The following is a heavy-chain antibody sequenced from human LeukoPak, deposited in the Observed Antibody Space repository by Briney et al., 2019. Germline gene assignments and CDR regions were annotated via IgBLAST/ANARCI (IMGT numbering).Heavy chain of an antibody. D-gene: IGHD3/OR15-3a*01. J-gene: IGHJ4*02. CDR1: EFTVSSNY. Sequence: GGSLRLSCAASEFTVSSNYMSWVRQAPGKVLEWVSMIYRDGTTSYADSVKGRFTISRDNSRNTLYLQMNILRAEDTAVYYCAGAHRGTTYYVEYYFEYWGQGTLVTVSS. V-gene: IGHV3-66*01. CDR2: IYRDGTT. CDR3: AGAHRGTTYYVEYYFEY.